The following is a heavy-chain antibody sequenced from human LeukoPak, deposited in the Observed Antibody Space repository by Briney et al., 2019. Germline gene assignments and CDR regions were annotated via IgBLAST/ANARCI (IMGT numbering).Heavy chain of an antibody. J-gene: IGHJ4*02. Sequence: ASVKVSFKASGGTFSSYAISWVRQAPGQGIEWMGGIITIFGTANYAQKFQGRVTITADESTSTAYMELSSLRSEDTAVYYCARIAARFDYWGQGTLVTVSS. V-gene: IGHV1-69*13. CDR3: ARIAARFDY. D-gene: IGHD6-6*01. CDR2: IITIFGTA. CDR1: GGTFSSYA.